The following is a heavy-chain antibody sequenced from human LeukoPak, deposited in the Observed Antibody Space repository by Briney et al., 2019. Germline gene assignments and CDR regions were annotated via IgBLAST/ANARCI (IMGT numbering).Heavy chain of an antibody. J-gene: IGHJ4*02. D-gene: IGHD2-2*01. V-gene: IGHV1-69*06. CDR1: GGTFSSYA. CDR3: AMPALGYCSSTSCYYFDY. CDR2: IIPIFGTA. Sequence: GASVKVSCKASGGTFSSYAISWVRQAPGQGLEWMGGIIPIFGTANYAQKFQGRVTITADKSTSTAYMELSSLRSEDTAVYDCAMPALGYCSSTSCYYFDYWGQGTLVTVSS.